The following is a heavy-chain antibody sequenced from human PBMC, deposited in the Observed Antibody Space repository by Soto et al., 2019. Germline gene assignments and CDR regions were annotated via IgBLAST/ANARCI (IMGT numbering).Heavy chain of an antibody. CDR3: ARDGLSLRNYYYYGMDV. CDR1: GGTFSSYA. CDR2: IIPIFGTA. D-gene: IGHD3-22*01. J-gene: IGHJ6*02. Sequence: VQLVQSGAEVKKPGSSVKVSCKASGGTFSSYAISWVRQAPGQGLEWMGGIIPIFGTANYAQKFQGRVTIPADESTSTAYMELSSLRSEDTAVYYCARDGLSLRNYYYYGMDVWGQGATVTVSS. V-gene: IGHV1-69*01.